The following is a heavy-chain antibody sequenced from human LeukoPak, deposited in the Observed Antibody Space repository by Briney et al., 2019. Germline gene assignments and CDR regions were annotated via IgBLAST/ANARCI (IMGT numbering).Heavy chain of an antibody. CDR2: IYYSGST. CDR3: ARLSGPQPRRSSSWKSPYYYYYMDV. CDR1: GGSISTSSYY. Sequence: SETLSLTCTVSGGSISTSSYYWGWIRQPPGKGLEWIGSIYYSGSTHYNPSLKSRVSLSLDTSKNQFSLKLSSVTAADTAVYYCARLSGPQPRRSSSWKSPYYYYYMDVWGKGTTVTVSS. D-gene: IGHD6-13*01. V-gene: IGHV4-39*07. J-gene: IGHJ6*03.